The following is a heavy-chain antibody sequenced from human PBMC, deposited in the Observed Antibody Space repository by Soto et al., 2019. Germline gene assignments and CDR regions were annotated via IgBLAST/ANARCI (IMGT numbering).Heavy chain of an antibody. CDR2: ISYDGSNK. CDR3: AKDLMGATYFDY. J-gene: IGHJ4*02. V-gene: IGHV3-30*18. CDR1: GFTFSSYG. D-gene: IGHD1-26*01. Sequence: GGSLRLSCAASGFTFSSYGMHWVRQAPGKGLEWVAVISYDGSNKYYADSVKGRFTISRDNSKNTLYLQMNSLRAEDTAVYYCAKDLMGATYFDYWGQGTLVTVSS.